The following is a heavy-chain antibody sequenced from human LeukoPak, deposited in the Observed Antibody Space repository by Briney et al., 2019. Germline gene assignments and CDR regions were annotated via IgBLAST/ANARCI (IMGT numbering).Heavy chain of an antibody. CDR3: ARGSLWFGSKFDF. J-gene: IGHJ4*02. CDR1: GYTFTSYG. D-gene: IGHD3-10*01. Sequence: ASVEVSCKASGYTFTSYGISWVRQAPGQGLEWMGWINPNSGGTNYAQKFQGRVTMTRDTSISTAYMDLSRLRSDDTAVYYCARGSLWFGSKFDFWGQGTLVTVSS. V-gene: IGHV1-2*02. CDR2: INPNSGGT.